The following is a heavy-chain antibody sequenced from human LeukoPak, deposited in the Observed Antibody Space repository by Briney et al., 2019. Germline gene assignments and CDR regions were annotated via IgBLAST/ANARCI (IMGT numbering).Heavy chain of an antibody. Sequence: SETLSLTCTVSGGAISTSNYYWGWIRQPPGKGLEWIGSIYYSGSTYYNPSLKSRVAISVDTSKNQFSLKLSSVTAADTAVYYCARQKITTSDYWGQGTLVTVSS. CDR3: ARQKITTSDY. V-gene: IGHV4-39*01. J-gene: IGHJ4*02. CDR2: IYYSGST. CDR1: GGAISTSNYY. D-gene: IGHD3-22*01.